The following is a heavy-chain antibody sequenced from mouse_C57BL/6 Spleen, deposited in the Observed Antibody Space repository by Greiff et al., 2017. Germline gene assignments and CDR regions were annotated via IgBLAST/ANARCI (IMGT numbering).Heavy chain of an antibody. D-gene: IGHD2-4*01. CDR1: GYSFTGYY. CDR3: ARGSDYLYAMDY. V-gene: IGHV1-42*01. CDR2: INPSTGGT. Sequence: VQLQQSGPELVKPGASVKISCKASGYSFTGYYMNWVKQSPEKSLEWIGEINPSTGGTTYNQKFKAKATLTVDKSSSTAYMQLKSLTSEDYAVYYCARGSDYLYAMDYWGQGTSVTVSS. J-gene: IGHJ4*01.